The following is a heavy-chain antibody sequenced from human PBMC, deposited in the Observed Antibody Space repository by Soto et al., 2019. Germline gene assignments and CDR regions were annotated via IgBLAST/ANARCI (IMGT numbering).Heavy chain of an antibody. Sequence: EVQLVESGGGLIQPGGSLKLSCAASGFTVGNNYMSWVRQAPGKGLEWVSLIYSTGTTKYADSVKGRFTVSRDNAKNTLYLQMNSLRAEDTAVYDCAKDGRGSGSHYTSFGYWGQGTLVTVSS. CDR1: GFTVGNNY. CDR3: AKDGRGSGSHYTSFGY. V-gene: IGHV3-53*01. D-gene: IGHD3-10*01. CDR2: IYSTGTT. J-gene: IGHJ4*02.